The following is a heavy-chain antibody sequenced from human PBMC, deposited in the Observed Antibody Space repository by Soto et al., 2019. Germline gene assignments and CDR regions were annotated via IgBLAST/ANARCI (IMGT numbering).Heavy chain of an antibody. CDR1: GYTFTSYG. D-gene: IGHD3-22*01. CDR2: ISAYNGNT. Sequence: EASVKVSCKASGYTFTSYGISWVRQAPGQGLEWMGWISAYNGNTNYAQKLQGRVTMTTDTSTSTAYMELRSLRSDDTAVYYCARIGSISYYDSSGPTQNGMDVWGQGTTVTVSS. CDR3: ARIGSISYYDSSGPTQNGMDV. J-gene: IGHJ6*02. V-gene: IGHV1-18*01.